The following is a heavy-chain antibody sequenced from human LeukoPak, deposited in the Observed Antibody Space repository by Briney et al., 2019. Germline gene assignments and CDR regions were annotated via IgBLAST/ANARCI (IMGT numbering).Heavy chain of an antibody. V-gene: IGHV5-51*01. CDR1: AYTFTSYW. Sequence: AESLKISCKGSAYTFTSYWIGWVRHMPGKGLEWMGIIYPGDSDTRYSPSFQDQLTISADKSISTAYLQWSSLKASDTAMYYCARQNSGWFDPWGQGTPVTVSS. CDR3: ARQNSGWFDP. D-gene: IGHD6-25*01. J-gene: IGHJ5*02. CDR2: IYPGDSDT.